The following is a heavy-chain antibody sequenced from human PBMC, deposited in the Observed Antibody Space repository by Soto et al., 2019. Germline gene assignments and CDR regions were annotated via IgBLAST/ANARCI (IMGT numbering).Heavy chain of an antibody. J-gene: IGHJ4*02. Sequence: QPGGSLRLSCSASGFTFSSYDMHWVRQGTGKGLEWVSAIGTTGDTYYAGSVKGRFTISRENAKNSLYLQMNSLRAGDTAIYFCARAIGPTLFDYWGQGTLVTSPQ. D-gene: IGHD3-22*01. V-gene: IGHV3-13*04. CDR3: ARAIGPTLFDY. CDR1: GFTFSSYD. CDR2: IGTTGDT.